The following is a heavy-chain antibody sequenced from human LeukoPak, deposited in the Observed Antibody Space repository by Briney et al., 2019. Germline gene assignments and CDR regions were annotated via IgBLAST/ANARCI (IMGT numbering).Heavy chain of an antibody. V-gene: IGHV3-30*18. Sequence: GGSLRLSCAASGFTFSSYGMHWVRQAPGKGLEWVAVISYDGSNKYYADSVKGRFTISRDNSKNTLYLQMNSLRAEDTAVYYCAKDRYYYDSSGYLDYWGQGTLVTVSS. CDR1: GFTFSSYG. J-gene: IGHJ4*02. CDR3: AKDRYYYDSSGYLDY. CDR2: ISYDGSNK. D-gene: IGHD3-22*01.